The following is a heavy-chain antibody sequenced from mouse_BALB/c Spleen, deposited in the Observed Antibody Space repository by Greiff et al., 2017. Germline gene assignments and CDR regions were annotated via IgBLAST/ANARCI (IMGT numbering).Heavy chain of an antibody. CDR3: ARILYGRYYFDY. V-gene: IGHV3-2*02. CDR1: GYSITSDYA. J-gene: IGHJ2*01. CDR2: ISYSGST. D-gene: IGHD2-1*01. Sequence: EVKLMESGPGLVKPSQSLSLTCTVTGYSITSDYAWNWIRQFPGNKLEWMGYISYSGSTSYNPSLKSRISITRDTSKNQFFLQLNSVTTEDTATYYCARILYGRYYFDYWGQGTTLTVSS.